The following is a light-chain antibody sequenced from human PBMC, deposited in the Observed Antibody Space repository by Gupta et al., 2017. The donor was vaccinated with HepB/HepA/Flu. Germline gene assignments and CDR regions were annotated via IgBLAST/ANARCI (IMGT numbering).Light chain of an antibody. CDR2: RDN. CDR3: QVWDSSTAV. V-gene: IGLV3-9*01. Sequence: SYELTQPLSVSVALGQTARITCGGNNIGSKNVHWYQQKSGQAPVLVIYRDNNRPSGIPERFSGSNSGNTATLTISRAQAGDEADYYCQVWDSSTAVFGGGTKLTVL. CDR1: NIGSKN. J-gene: IGLJ2*01.